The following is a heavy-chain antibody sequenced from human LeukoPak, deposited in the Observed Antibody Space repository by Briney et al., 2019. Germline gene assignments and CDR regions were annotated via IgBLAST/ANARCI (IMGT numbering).Heavy chain of an antibody. D-gene: IGHD3-10*01. CDR3: AKTGSGSYYNADAFDI. CDR1: GFTFDDYA. CDR2: ISWNSGSI. Sequence: PGRSLRLSCAASGFTFDDYAMHWVRQAPGKGLEWVSGISWNSGSIGYADSVKDRFTISRDNAKNSLYLQMNSLRAEDTALYYCAKTGSGSYYNADAFDIWGQGTMVTVSS. V-gene: IGHV3-9*01. J-gene: IGHJ3*02.